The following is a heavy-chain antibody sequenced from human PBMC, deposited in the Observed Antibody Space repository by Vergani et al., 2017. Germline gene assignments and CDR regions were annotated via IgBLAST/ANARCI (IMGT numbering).Heavy chain of an antibody. V-gene: IGHV3-23*01. CDR1: GFTFSSYA. D-gene: IGHD3-16*02. CDR2: ISGSGGST. Sequence: EVQLLESGGGLVQPGGSLRLSCAASGFTFSSYAMSWVRQAPGKGLEWVSAISGSGGSTYYADSVKGRFTISRDNSKNTLYLQMNSLRAEDTAVYYCAKDRLMITFGGVIVVGHWGQGTLVTVSS. J-gene: IGHJ5*02. CDR3: AKDRLMITFGGVIVVGH.